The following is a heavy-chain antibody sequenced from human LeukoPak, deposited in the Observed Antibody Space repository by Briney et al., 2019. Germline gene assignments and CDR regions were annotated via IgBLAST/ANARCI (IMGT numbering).Heavy chain of an antibody. D-gene: IGHD6-19*01. Sequence: GASVKVSCKASGYTFTSYAMHWVRQAPGQRLEWMGWINAGNGNTKYSQKFQGRVTITRDTSASTAYMELSSLRPEDTAVYYCARDPDQWLGGDDAFDIWGQGTMVTVSS. CDR1: GYTFTSYA. CDR3: ARDPDQWLGGDDAFDI. V-gene: IGHV1-3*01. CDR2: INAGNGNT. J-gene: IGHJ3*02.